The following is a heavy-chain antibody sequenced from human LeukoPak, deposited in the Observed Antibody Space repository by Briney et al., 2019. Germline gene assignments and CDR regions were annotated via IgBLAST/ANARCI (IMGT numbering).Heavy chain of an antibody. CDR1: GFTFRNYV. D-gene: IGHD5-18*01. J-gene: IGHJ4*02. V-gene: IGHV3-30*14. CDR3: TTAAGYNYGQY. CDR2: TSSDLNVK. Sequence: GGSLRLSCAASGFTFRNYVIHWVRQAPGKGLEWVAVTSSDLNVKLYADSVKGRFTISRDNSKNTLYLQMNSLRAEDTAIYYCTTAAGYNYGQYWGQGTLVTVSS.